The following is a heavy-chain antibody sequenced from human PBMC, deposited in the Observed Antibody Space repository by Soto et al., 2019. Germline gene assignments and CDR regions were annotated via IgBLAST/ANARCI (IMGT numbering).Heavy chain of an antibody. Sequence: ASVKVSCKASGYTFTGYYMHWVRQAPGQGLEWMGWTNPNSGGTNYAQKFQGRVTMTRDTSISTAYMELSRLRSDDTAVYYCASFWIAARDDAFDIWGQGTMVTVSS. J-gene: IGHJ3*02. V-gene: IGHV1-2*02. CDR2: TNPNSGGT. D-gene: IGHD6-6*01. CDR3: ASFWIAARDDAFDI. CDR1: GYTFTGYY.